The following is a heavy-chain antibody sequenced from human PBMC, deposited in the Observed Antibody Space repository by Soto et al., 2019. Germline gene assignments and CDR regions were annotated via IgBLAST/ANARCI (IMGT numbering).Heavy chain of an antibody. Sequence: ASVKVSCKASGYTFTGYYMHWVRQAPGQGLEWIGWINPNSGGTXXXXXXXXRVTMTRDTSISTAYMELSRLRSDDTAVYYCARQRIGTVTTPGGYYYYYGMDVWGQGTTVTVSS. J-gene: IGHJ6*02. V-gene: IGHV1-2*02. D-gene: IGHD4-17*01. CDR3: ARQRIGTVTTPGGYYYYYGMDV. CDR1: GYTFTGYY. CDR2: INPNSGGT.